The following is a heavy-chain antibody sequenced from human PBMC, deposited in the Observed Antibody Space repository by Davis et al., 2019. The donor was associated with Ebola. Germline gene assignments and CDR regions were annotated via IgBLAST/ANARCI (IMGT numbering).Heavy chain of an antibody. V-gene: IGHV3-43*02. Sequence: GESLKISCAASGFTFDDYAMHWVRQAPGKGLEWVSLISGDGGSTYYADSVKGRFTISRDNAKNSLYLQMNSLRAEDTAVYYCLYGMDVWGRGTTVTVSS. CDR2: ISGDGGST. J-gene: IGHJ6*02. CDR1: GFTFDDYA. CDR3: LYGMDV.